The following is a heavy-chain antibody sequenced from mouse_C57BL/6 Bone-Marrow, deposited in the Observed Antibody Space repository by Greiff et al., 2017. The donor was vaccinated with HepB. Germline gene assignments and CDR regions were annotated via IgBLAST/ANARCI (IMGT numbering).Heavy chain of an antibody. CDR3: AIEIPFSTAVVAPYYAMDY. V-gene: IGHV3-6*01. CDR1: GYSITSGYY. Sequence: EVKLMESGPGLVKPSQSLSLTCSVTGYSITSGYYWNWIRQFPGNKLEWMGYISYDGSNNYNPSLKNRISITRDTSTNQFFLTLNSVTTENPATYYCAIEIPFSTAVVAPYYAMDYWGQGTSVTVAS. D-gene: IGHD1-1*01. CDR2: ISYDGSN. J-gene: IGHJ4*01.